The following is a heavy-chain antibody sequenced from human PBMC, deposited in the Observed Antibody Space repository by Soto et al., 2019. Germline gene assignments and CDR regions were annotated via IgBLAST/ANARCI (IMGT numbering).Heavy chain of an antibody. CDR1: GYTFTSYA. D-gene: IGHD3-22*01. CDR2: INAGNGNT. Sequence: QVQLVQSGAEVKKPGASVKVSCKASGYTFTSYAMHWGRKAPGQSLEWMGWINAGNGNTKYSQQFQGRFTITRDTTGSTAYRELSSLRSEDTAVYYCAIGDYYEIRDYWGQGTLVTVSS. J-gene: IGHJ4*02. V-gene: IGHV1-3*01. CDR3: AIGDYYEIRDY.